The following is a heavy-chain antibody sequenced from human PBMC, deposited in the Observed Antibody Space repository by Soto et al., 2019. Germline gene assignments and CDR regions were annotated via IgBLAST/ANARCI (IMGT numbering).Heavy chain of an antibody. Sequence: QLQLQESGPGLVKSSETLSLTCTVSGGYISSSNYSWVLIRQHPGKGLEWIGSIYYSGTNYYNSSLESRVTISVDTYKNPFSLRLSSVTAADTAVYYCERHRKKGSTMVRGVYYWGQGTLVTVSS. J-gene: IGHJ4*02. V-gene: IGHV4-39*01. CDR2: IYYSGTN. D-gene: IGHD3-10*01. CDR1: GGYISSSNYS. CDR3: ERHRKKGSTMVRGVYY.